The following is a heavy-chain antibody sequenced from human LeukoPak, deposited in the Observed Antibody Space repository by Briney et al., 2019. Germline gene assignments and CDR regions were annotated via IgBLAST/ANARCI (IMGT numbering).Heavy chain of an antibody. CDR2: IYHSGST. J-gene: IGHJ4*02. CDR1: GGSISSSSYY. Sequence: SETLSLTCTVSGGSISSSSYYWGWIRQPPGKGLEWIGSIYHSGSTYYNPSLKSRVTISVDTSKNQFSLKLSSVTAADTAVYYCARDLGNYYDSSGYYLYWGQGTLVTVSS. D-gene: IGHD3-22*01. CDR3: ARDLGNYYDSSGYYLY. V-gene: IGHV4-39*07.